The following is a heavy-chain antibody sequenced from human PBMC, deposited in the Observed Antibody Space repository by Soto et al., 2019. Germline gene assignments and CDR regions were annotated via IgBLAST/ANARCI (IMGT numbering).Heavy chain of an antibody. CDR2: IVVGSGNT. CDR3: AAEQYYDFWSGYFPPGPDYYYYGMDV. J-gene: IGHJ6*02. Sequence: SVKVSCKASGFTFTSSAVQWVRQARGQRLEWIGWIVVGSGNTNYAQKFQERVTITRDMSTSTAYMELGSLRSEDTAVYYCAAEQYYDFWSGYFPPGPDYYYYGMDVWGQGTTVTVSS. V-gene: IGHV1-58*01. D-gene: IGHD3-3*01. CDR1: GFTFTSSA.